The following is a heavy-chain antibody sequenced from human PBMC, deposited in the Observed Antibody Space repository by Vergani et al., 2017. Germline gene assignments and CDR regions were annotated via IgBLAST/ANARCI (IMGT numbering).Heavy chain of an antibody. Sequence: QVQLQESGPGLVKPSETLSLTCTVSGGSISSYYWSWIRQPPGKGLEWIGYIYYSGSTNYNPSLKSRVTISVDTSKNQFSLKLSSVTAADTAVYYCARVSGEAAGTFNYWGQGTLVPVSS. CDR2: IYYSGST. V-gene: IGHV4-59*01. J-gene: IGHJ4*02. D-gene: IGHD6-13*01. CDR3: ARVSGEAAGTFNY. CDR1: GGSISSYY.